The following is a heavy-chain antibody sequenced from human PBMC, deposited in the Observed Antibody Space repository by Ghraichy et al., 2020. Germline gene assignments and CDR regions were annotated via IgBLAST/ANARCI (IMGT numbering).Heavy chain of an antibody. J-gene: IGHJ5*02. D-gene: IGHD3-22*01. V-gene: IGHV3-23*01. CDR2: TST. CDR3: AQDDSSGSFSDL. Sequence: GESLNISCGASGFTFNSFSMTWVRQAPGKGLEWVSTTSTFYADSVKGRFTISRDNSRNTLYLQMNSLRAEDTAVYFCAQDDSSGSFSDLWGQGTLVTVSS. CDR1: GFTFNSFS.